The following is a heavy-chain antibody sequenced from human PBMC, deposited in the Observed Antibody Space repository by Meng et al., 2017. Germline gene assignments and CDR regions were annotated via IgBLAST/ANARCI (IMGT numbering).Heavy chain of an antibody. Sequence: QVAGSGPGLVKPSGTPSLSCAVSGGSISSSNWWSWVRQPPGKGLEWIGEIYHSGSTNYNPSLKSRVTISVDKSKNQFSLKLSSVTAADTAVYYCARVVAATTLFLDYWGQGTLVTVSS. CDR2: IYHSGST. V-gene: IGHV4-4*02. J-gene: IGHJ4*02. CDR1: GGSISSSNW. CDR3: ARVVAATTLFLDY. D-gene: IGHD2-15*01.